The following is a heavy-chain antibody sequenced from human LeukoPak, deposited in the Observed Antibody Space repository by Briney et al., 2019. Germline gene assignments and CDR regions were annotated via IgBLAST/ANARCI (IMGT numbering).Heavy chain of an antibody. Sequence: PGGSLRLSCAASGFTLSGYWLHWVRQAPGKGLEWVSSISRSSSSIYYADSLKGRFTISRDNAKNSLYLQMNSLKAEDTSVYYCAREGTDGYYFDYWGQGTLVTVSS. CDR2: ISRSSSSI. CDR3: AREGTDGYYFDY. CDR1: GFTLSGYW. D-gene: IGHD6-13*01. J-gene: IGHJ4*02. V-gene: IGHV3-21*01.